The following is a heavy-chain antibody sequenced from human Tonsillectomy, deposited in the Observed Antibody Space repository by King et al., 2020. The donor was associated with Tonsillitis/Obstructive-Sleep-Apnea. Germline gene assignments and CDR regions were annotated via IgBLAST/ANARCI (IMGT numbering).Heavy chain of an antibody. CDR1: GGSISGHY. V-gene: IGHV4-59*11. D-gene: IGHD5-24*01. Sequence: QLQESGPGLVTPSETLSLACTVSGGSISGHYWSWIRQPPGKGLEWIGFIYYSGNTNYNPSLKSRVTISFETAKKQSSLKLTSVLAADTAVYYCARDLGREGSMDVWGKGTTVTVSS. J-gene: IGHJ6*03. CDR3: ARDLGREGSMDV. CDR2: IYYSGNT.